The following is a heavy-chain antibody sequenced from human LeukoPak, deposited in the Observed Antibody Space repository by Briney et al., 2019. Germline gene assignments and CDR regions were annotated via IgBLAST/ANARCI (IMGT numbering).Heavy chain of an antibody. Sequence: SETLSLTCTVSGGSISSYYWSRIRQPPGKGLEWIGYIYYSGSTNYNPSLKSRVTISVDTSKNQFSLKLSSVTAADTAVYYCARDQSRRGYSYGLYNWFDPWGQGTLVTVSS. D-gene: IGHD5-18*01. J-gene: IGHJ5*02. CDR3: ARDQSRRGYSYGLYNWFDP. V-gene: IGHV4-59*01. CDR2: IYYSGST. CDR1: GGSISSYY.